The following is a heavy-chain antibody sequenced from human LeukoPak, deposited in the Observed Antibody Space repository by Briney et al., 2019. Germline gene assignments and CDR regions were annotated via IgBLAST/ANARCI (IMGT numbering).Heavy chain of an antibody. D-gene: IGHD3-3*01. J-gene: IGHJ4*02. V-gene: IGHV4-31*03. CDR2: ISYTGIT. Sequence: SQTLSLTCTVSTDSISIGGYYWSWIRQHPGKGLEWIGYISYTGITYYNPSLKSRVTISQGTSKNQFSLSLTSVTAADTAVYYCASGLTIFGVVSPPDYWGQGTLVTVSS. CDR3: ASGLTIFGVVSPPDY. CDR1: TDSISIGGYY.